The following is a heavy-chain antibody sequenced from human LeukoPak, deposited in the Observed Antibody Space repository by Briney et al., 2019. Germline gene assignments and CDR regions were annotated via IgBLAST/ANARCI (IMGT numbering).Heavy chain of an antibody. CDR3: ARVSENYYDSSVWFDP. V-gene: IGHV4-39*07. D-gene: IGHD3-22*01. CDR2: IYYSGKV. Sequence: SETLSLTCSIYNGSVNSNSDYWGWLRQPPGKGLEWIGNIYYSGKVYYNWSLKSRVTISVDTSKNQFSLKLSSVTAADTAVYYCARVSENYYDSSVWFDPWGQGTLVTVSS. J-gene: IGHJ5*02. CDR1: NGSVNSNSDY.